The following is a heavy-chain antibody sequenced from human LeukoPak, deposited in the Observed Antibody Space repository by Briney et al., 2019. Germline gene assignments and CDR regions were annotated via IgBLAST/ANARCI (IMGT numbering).Heavy chain of an antibody. CDR3: ARSRLGYCSGGSCYSGAI. Sequence: GASVKVSCKASGYTFTGYYKHWVRQAPGQGLEWMGQINPNSGGTNYAQKFQGRVTMTRDTSISTAYMELSRLRSDDTAVYYCARSRLGYCSGGSCYSGAIWGQGTMVTVSS. J-gene: IGHJ3*02. V-gene: IGHV1-2*06. CDR1: GYTFTGYY. D-gene: IGHD2-15*01. CDR2: INPNSGGT.